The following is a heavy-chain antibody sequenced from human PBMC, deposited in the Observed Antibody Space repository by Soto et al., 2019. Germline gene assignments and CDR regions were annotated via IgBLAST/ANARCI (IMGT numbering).Heavy chain of an antibody. CDR2: ISSTTHYI. CDR1: GFTFTRYS. Sequence: GGSLRLSCAASGFTFTRYSMNWVRQAPGKGLEWVSSISSTTHYIYYADSMRGRFTISRDNAKNAVYLEMNSLRAEDTAVYYCARESEDLTSNFDYWGQGTLVTAPQ. CDR3: ARESEDLTSNFDY. V-gene: IGHV3-21*06. J-gene: IGHJ4*02.